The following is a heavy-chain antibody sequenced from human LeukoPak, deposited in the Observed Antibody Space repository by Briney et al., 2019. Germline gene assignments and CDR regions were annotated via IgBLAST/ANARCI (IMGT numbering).Heavy chain of an antibody. CDR1: GFSFTSYW. Sequence: GESLKISCKGSGFSFTSYWIGWVRQMPGKGLEWMGIIYPGDSDTRYSPSFQGQVIISADKSISTAYLQWSSLKASDTAMYYCARQKKLWFGELGRYFDYWGQGTLVTVSS. J-gene: IGHJ4*02. V-gene: IGHV5-51*01. CDR3: ARQKKLWFGELGRYFDY. CDR2: IYPGDSDT. D-gene: IGHD3-10*01.